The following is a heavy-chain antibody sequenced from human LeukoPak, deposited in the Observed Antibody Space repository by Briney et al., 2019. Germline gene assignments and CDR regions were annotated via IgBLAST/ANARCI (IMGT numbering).Heavy chain of an antibody. D-gene: IGHD3-10*01. CDR1: GFTFDDYA. J-gene: IGHJ4*02. CDR3: AKDNWEGFGELHPVFDY. V-gene: IGHV3-9*01. CDR2: ISWNSGSI. Sequence: GRSLRLSCAASGFTFDDYAMHWVRQASGKGLEWVSGISWNSGSIGYADSVKGRFTISRDNAKNSLYLQMNSLRAEDTALYYCAKDNWEGFGELHPVFDYWGQGTLVTVSS.